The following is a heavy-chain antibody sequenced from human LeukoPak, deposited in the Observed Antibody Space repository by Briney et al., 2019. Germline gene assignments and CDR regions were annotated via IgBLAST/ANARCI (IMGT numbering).Heavy chain of an antibody. J-gene: IGHJ4*02. CDR2: IYSGGST. CDR3: ARRYCSGGSCYGYFDY. Sequence: GGSLRLSCAASGFTVSSNYMSWVRQAPGKGLEWVSVIYSGGSTYYADSVKGRFTISRDNSKNTLYLQMNSPRAEDTAVYYCARRYCSGGSCYGYFDYWGQGTLVTVSS. D-gene: IGHD2-15*01. CDR1: GFTVSSNY. V-gene: IGHV3-53*01.